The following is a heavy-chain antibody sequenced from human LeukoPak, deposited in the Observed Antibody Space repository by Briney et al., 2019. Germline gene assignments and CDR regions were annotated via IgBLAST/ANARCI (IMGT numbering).Heavy chain of an antibody. V-gene: IGHV1-2*02. J-gene: IGHJ5*02. D-gene: IGHD3-10*01. CDR2: INPNSGGT. CDR3: ARDWPYGSGSYYGEAEEGFDP. Sequence: ASVKVSCKASGYTFTGYYMHWVRQAPGQGLEWMGWINPNSGGTNYAQKFQGRVTMTRDTSISTAYMELSRLRSDDTAVYYCARDWPYGSGSYYGEAEEGFDPWAREPWSPSPQ. CDR1: GYTFTGYY.